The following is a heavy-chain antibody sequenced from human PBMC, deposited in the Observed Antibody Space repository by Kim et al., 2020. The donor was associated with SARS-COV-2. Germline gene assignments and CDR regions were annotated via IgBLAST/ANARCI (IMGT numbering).Heavy chain of an antibody. CDR3: ARGTWGGGGWGYGSGQYNRFDP. J-gene: IGHJ5*02. CDR1: GYTFTSSH. D-gene: IGHD3-10*01. Sequence: ASVKVSCKASGYTFTSSHIQWVRQAPGQGLEWVGIINPSGGSTTYAQKLQGRVTMTRDTSTGTVYMELSSLRSEDTALYYCARGTWGGGGWGYGSGQYNRFDPWGQGTRFTVSP. V-gene: IGHV1-46*03. CDR2: INPSGGST.